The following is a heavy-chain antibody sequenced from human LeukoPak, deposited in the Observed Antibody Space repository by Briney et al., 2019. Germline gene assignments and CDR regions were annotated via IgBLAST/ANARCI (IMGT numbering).Heavy chain of an antibody. D-gene: IGHD3-9*01. V-gene: IGHV3-23*01. CDR2: ITGSGGNT. J-gene: IGHJ4*02. CDR3: AKWGDYDVLTGYYVSDY. CDR1: GFTFSNYA. Sequence: PGGSLRLSGAASGFTFSNYAMSWVCQAPGTGLEWVSAITGSGGNTYYADSVKGRFTISRDNSKNTVFLQMNSLRAEDTAVYYCAKWGDYDVLTGYYVSDYWGQGTLVTVSS.